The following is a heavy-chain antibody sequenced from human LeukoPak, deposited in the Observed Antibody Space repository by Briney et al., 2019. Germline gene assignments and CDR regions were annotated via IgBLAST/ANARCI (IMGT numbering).Heavy chain of an antibody. V-gene: IGHV1-69*05. CDR2: IIPNFGTA. CDR1: GGTFSSYA. Sequence: SVKVSCKASGGTFSSYAISWVRQAPGQGLEWMGRIIPNFGTANYAQKFQGRVTITTDESTSTAYMELSSLRSEDTAVYYCARVGGYSYGSHFDYWGQGTLVTVSS. D-gene: IGHD5-18*01. J-gene: IGHJ4*02. CDR3: ARVGGYSYGSHFDY.